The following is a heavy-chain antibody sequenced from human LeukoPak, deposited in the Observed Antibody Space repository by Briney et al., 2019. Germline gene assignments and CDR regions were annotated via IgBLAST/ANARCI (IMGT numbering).Heavy chain of an antibody. J-gene: IGHJ4*02. CDR3: AHGAMYQLDY. D-gene: IGHD2-2*01. CDR1: VFTFSSYS. CDR2: ITSSSTYT. V-gene: IGHV3-21*04. Sequence: PGGSLRLSCAASVFTFSSYSMNWVRQAPGKGLEWVSSITSSSTYTYYADSVKGRFTISGDNSRNTLFLQMNSLRAEDTAVYYCAHGAMYQLDYWGQGTLVTVSS.